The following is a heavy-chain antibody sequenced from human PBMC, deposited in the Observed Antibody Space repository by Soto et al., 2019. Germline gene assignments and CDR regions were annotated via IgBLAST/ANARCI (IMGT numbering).Heavy chain of an antibody. CDR1: GGTFSSYH. J-gene: IGHJ4*02. CDR2: IIPILGIA. CDR3: AIVPGIAAASLKQQTFDY. V-gene: IGHV1-69*02. Sequence: QVQLVQSGAEVKKPGSSVKVSCNASGGTFSSYHISWLRQAPGQGLEWMGRIIPILGIANYAQKFKGRVTINADKSTSTAYMALSSLRSEDTAVDSCAIVPGIAAASLKQQTFDYWGQGTLVTVSS. D-gene: IGHD6-13*01.